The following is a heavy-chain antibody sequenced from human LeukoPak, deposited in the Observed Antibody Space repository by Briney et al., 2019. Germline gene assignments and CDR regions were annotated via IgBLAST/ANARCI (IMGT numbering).Heavy chain of an antibody. J-gene: IGHJ6*03. CDR3: ARKGGCSGGSCYPSLYYYYYYMDV. V-gene: IGHV4-34*01. Sequence: SETLSLTCAVYGGSFSGYYWSWIRQPPGKGLEWIGENNHSGSTNYNPSLKSRVTISVDPSKNQFSLKLSSVTAADTAVYYCARKGGCSGGSCYPSLYYYYYYMDVWGKGTTVTVSS. CDR1: GGSFSGYY. CDR2: NNHSGST. D-gene: IGHD2-15*01.